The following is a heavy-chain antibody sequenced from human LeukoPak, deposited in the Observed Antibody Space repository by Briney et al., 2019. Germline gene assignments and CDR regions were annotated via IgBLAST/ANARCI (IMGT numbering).Heavy chain of an antibody. CDR3: AKDITMVRGHNYFDY. V-gene: IGHV3-43*01. CDR2: ISWDGGGT. J-gene: IGHJ4*02. D-gene: IGHD3-10*01. Sequence: GGALRLSCAAAGFTFDGYTMPGVRQAPGKGLHGGSLISWDGGGTYYAHSVKGRFTISRDNSKTSMYLQMNSLRTEDTALYSCAKDITMVRGHNYFDYWGQGTLVTVS. CDR1: GFTFDGYT.